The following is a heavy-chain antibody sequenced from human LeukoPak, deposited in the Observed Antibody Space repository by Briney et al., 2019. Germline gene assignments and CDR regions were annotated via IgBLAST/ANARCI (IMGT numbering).Heavy chain of an antibody. CDR1: GGSISSSSYY. D-gene: IGHD2-8*01. V-gene: IGHV4-39*07. J-gene: IGHJ4*02. CDR2: IYYSGST. CDR3: AKDCDGCMMTFDN. Sequence: SETLSLTCTVSGGSISSSSYYWGWIRQPPGRRLEWIGSIYYSGSTYYNPSLKSRVTISVDTSKNQFSLKLSSVTAADTAVYYCAKDCDGCMMTFDNWGQGTLVTVSS.